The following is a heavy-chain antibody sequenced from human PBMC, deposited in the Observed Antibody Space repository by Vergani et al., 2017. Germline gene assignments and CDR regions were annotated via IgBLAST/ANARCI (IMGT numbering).Heavy chain of an antibody. Sequence: QVQLVQSGAEVKKPGSSVKVSCKASGGTFSSYAISWVRQAPGQGLEWMGGIIPIFGIANYAQKFQGRVTITADKSTSTAYMELSSLRSEDTAVYYWARMVVATIKDYYYGMDVWGQGTTVTVSS. J-gene: IGHJ6*02. CDR1: GGTFSSYA. D-gene: IGHD5-12*01. V-gene: IGHV1-69*17. CDR3: ARMVVATIKDYYYGMDV. CDR2: IIPIFGIA.